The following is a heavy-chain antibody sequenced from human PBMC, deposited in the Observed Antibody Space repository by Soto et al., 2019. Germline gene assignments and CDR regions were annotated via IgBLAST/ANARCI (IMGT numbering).Heavy chain of an antibody. V-gene: IGHV1-3*01. CDR2: LNGGTGQT. CDR3: ARGKGMEENYYYYGMDI. Sequence: QVQVVQSGAEVKKPGASVKVSCKASGYTFSTYAIHWVRQAPGQSLEWMGWLNGGTGQTRYSQRFQDRVTITRYTSASTAYMEVSSLRPEDTAVYYCARGKGMEENYYYYGMDIWGQGTTVTVSS. J-gene: IGHJ6*02. D-gene: IGHD1-1*01. CDR1: GYTFSTYA.